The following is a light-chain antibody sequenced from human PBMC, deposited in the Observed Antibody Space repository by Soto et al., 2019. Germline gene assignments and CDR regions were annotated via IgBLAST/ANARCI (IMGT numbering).Light chain of an antibody. Sequence: QSALTQPPSVSGSPGQSVAVSCTGSSSDVGSYNRVSWYRQPPGAAPKLIIYEVNNRPSGVPDRFSGSKSGNTASLTISGLRAEDEADYYCTSFTTSTTYVFGTGTKLTVL. V-gene: IGLV2-18*02. CDR2: EVN. CDR1: SSDVGSYNR. CDR3: TSFTTSTTYV. J-gene: IGLJ1*01.